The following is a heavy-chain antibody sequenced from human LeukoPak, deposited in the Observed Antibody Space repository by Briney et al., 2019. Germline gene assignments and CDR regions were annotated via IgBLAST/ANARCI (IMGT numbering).Heavy chain of an antibody. CDR3: AETNYYDSSGYAV. V-gene: IGHV3-30*02. J-gene: IGHJ6*04. D-gene: IGHD3-22*01. Sequence: PGGSLRLSCAASGFTFSGYAMSWVRQAPGKGLEWVAFIRYDGSNKYYADSVKGRFTISRDNSKNTLYLQMNSLRAEDTAVYYCAETNYYDSSGYAVWGKGTAVTVSS. CDR1: GFTFSGYA. CDR2: IRYDGSNK.